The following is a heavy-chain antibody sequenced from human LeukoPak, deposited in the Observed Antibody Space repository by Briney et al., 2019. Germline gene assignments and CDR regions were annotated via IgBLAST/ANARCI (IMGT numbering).Heavy chain of an antibody. CDR3: ATGRYCSSTSCYARYNWFDP. Sequence: ASVKVSCKVSGYNLTELSMHWVRQAPGKGLEWMGGFDPEDGETIYAQKFQGRVTMTEDTSTDTAYMELSSLRSEDTAVYYCATGRYCSSTSCYARYNWFDPWGQGTLVTVSS. J-gene: IGHJ5*02. CDR2: FDPEDGET. V-gene: IGHV1-24*01. D-gene: IGHD2-2*01. CDR1: GYNLTELS.